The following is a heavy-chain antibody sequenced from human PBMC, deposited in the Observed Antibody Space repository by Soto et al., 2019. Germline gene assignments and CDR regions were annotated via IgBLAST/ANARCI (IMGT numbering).Heavy chain of an antibody. Sequence: LRLSCAASGFTFSGSAMHWVRQASGKGLEWVGRIRSKANSYATAYAASVKGRFTISRDDSKNTAYLQMNSLKTEDTAVYYCTRPDRRYCSSTSCYTGDYYYGMDVWGQGTTVTVSS. J-gene: IGHJ6*02. CDR1: GFTFSGSA. V-gene: IGHV3-73*01. CDR3: TRPDRRYCSSTSCYTGDYYYGMDV. D-gene: IGHD2-2*02. CDR2: IRSKANSYAT.